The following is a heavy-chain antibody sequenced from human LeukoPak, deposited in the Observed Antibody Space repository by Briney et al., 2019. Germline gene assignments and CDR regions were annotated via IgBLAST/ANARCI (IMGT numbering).Heavy chain of an antibody. V-gene: IGHV1-2*02. CDR2: INPNDGDT. J-gene: IGHJ4*02. CDR3: ARANFLYCGSSTCLFDY. D-gene: IGHD2-2*01. Sequence: ASVKVSCKASGYTFTDYYMHWVRQAPGQGFEWMGWINPNDGDTNYAQKFQGRVTMTRDTSISTAHMEVSRLRSDDTAVYYCARANFLYCGSSTCLFDYWGQGTLVTASS. CDR1: GYTFTDYY.